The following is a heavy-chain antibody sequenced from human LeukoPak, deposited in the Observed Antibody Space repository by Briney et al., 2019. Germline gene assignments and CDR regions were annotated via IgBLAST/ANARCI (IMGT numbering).Heavy chain of an antibody. D-gene: IGHD2-2*01. J-gene: IGHJ5*02. CDR2: IYYSGST. V-gene: IGHV4-59*01. Sequence: SETLSLTCTVSGGSISSYYWSWIRQPPGKGLEWIGYIYYSGSTNYNPSLKSRVTISVDTSKNQFSLKLSSVTAADTAVYYCARESAYCSSTSCFNWFDPWGQGTLVTVSS. CDR3: ARESAYCSSTSCFNWFDP. CDR1: GGSISSYY.